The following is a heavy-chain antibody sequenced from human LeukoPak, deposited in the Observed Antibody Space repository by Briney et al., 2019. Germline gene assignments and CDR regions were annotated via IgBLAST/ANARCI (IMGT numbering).Heavy chain of an antibody. CDR3: ARDTYYYDSSGH. CDR1: GYTFSSYG. CDR2: ISAYNGNT. D-gene: IGHD3-22*01. J-gene: IGHJ4*02. Sequence: ASVTVSCKASGYTFSSYGISWVRQAPGQGLEWMGWISAYNGNTNYAQKLQGRVTMTTVTSTSTAYMELRSLRSDDTAVYYCARDTYYYDSSGHWGQGTLVTVSS. V-gene: IGHV1-18*01.